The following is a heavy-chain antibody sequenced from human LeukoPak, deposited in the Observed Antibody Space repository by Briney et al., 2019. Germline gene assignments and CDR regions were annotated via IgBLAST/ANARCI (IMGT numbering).Heavy chain of an antibody. V-gene: IGHV6-1*01. D-gene: IGHD1-1*01. CDR3: ARVKGKVLDY. CDR1: GDSVSSNSVS. Sequence: PSQTLSLTCAISGDSVSSNSVSWNWIRQSPSRGLKWLGRTYYRSKWFDDCAVSVKSRITINPDTSKNQFSLQLNSVTPEDTAVYYCARVKGKVLDYWGQGTLVTVSS. CDR2: TYYRSKWFD. J-gene: IGHJ4*02.